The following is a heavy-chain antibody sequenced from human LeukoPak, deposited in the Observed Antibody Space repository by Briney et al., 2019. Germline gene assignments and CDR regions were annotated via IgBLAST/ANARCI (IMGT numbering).Heavy chain of an antibody. CDR1: GFTFSSYG. CDR2: IRYDGSNK. Sequence: GGSLRLSCAASGFTFSSYGMHWVRQAPGKGLEWVAFIRYDGSNKYYADSVKGRFTISRDNSKNTLYLQMNSLRAEDTAVYYCAKDLFRDDFWSGYYSPDYMDVWGKGTTVTVSS. D-gene: IGHD3-3*01. V-gene: IGHV3-30*02. CDR3: AKDLFRDDFWSGYYSPDYMDV. J-gene: IGHJ6*03.